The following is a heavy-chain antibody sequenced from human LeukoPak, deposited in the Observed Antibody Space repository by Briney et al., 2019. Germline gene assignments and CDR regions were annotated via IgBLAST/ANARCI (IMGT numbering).Heavy chain of an antibody. CDR2: IIPILGIA. CDR3: ARGVVVVAATPMHYYYYGMDV. J-gene: IGHJ6*02. V-gene: IGHV1-69*04. D-gene: IGHD2-15*01. CDR1: GGTFSSYA. Sequence: SVKVSCKASGGTFSSYAISWVRQAPGQGLGWMVRIIPILGIANYAQKFQGRVTITADKSTSTAYMELSSLRSEDTAVYYCARGVVVVAATPMHYYYYGMDVWGQGTTVTVSS.